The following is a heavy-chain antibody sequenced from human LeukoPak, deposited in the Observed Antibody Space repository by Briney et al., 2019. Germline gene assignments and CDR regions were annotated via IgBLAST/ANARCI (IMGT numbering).Heavy chain of an antibody. CDR3: ARGLRIAVAGNIDY. D-gene: IGHD6-19*01. CDR2: ISYDGSNK. V-gene: IGHV3-30*04. J-gene: IGHJ4*02. CDR1: GFTFSTYS. Sequence: GSLRLSCAASGFTFSTYSMHWVRQAPGKGLQWVAAISYDGSNKNYADSVKGRFTISRDNSKNTLYLQMKSLRAEDTAVYYCARGLRIAVAGNIDYWGQGNLVTVSS.